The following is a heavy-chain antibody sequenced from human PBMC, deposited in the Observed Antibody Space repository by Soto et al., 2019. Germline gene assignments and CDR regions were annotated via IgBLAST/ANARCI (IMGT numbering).Heavy chain of an antibody. D-gene: IGHD3-3*01. CDR1: GYTFTSYS. CDR2: INSGNVNT. J-gene: IGHJ4*02. CDR3: ARGIDDFWSAAYYFDY. Sequence: QVQLVQSGAEVKKPGASVKVSFKASGYTFTSYSMHWVRQAPVQRLEWMGWINSGNVNTKYSQKFQGSVIITRETSASTEYMELSSLSSEDTAVYYCARGIDDFWSAAYYFDYWGQGTLLTVSS. V-gene: IGHV1-3*01.